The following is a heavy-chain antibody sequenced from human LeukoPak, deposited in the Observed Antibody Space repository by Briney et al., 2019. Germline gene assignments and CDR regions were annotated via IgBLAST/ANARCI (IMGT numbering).Heavy chain of an antibody. D-gene: IGHD1-26*01. Sequence: GGSLRLSCAASGFTFSSYEMNWVRQAPGKGLGWLSYISSSGATIYYADSVRGRFTMSRDNAKNTLYLQMNSLRAEDTAVYYCAKGSGSYLSPLYYFDYWGQGTLVTVSS. CDR1: GFTFSSYE. CDR2: ISSSGATI. CDR3: AKGSGSYLSPLYYFDY. J-gene: IGHJ4*02. V-gene: IGHV3-48*03.